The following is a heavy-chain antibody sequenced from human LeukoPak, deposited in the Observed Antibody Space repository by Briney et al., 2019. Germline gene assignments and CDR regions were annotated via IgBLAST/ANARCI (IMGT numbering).Heavy chain of an antibody. J-gene: IGHJ4*02. V-gene: IGHV1-2*06. Sequence: ASVKVSCMASGYTFTAYYMHWVRQAPGQGLEWMGRINPNSGGTNYAQKFQGRVALTRDTSISTAYMELVRLRSDDTAVYYCARGSYYENFDFWGQGTLVTVSS. D-gene: IGHD1-26*01. CDR3: ARGSYYENFDF. CDR2: INPNSGGT. CDR1: GYTFTAYY.